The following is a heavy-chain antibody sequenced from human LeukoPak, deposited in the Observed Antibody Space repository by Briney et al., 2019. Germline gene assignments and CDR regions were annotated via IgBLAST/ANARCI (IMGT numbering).Heavy chain of an antibody. D-gene: IGHD3-10*01. Sequence: GGSLRLSCAASGFTFSSYAMSWVRQAPGKGLEWVSAISGSGGSTYYADSVKGRFTISRDNSKNTLYLQMNSLRAEDTAVYYCAKDTQSGSYYGYFDYWGQGTLVTVSS. CDR3: AKDTQSGSYYGYFDY. CDR2: ISGSGGST. CDR1: GFTFSSYA. V-gene: IGHV3-23*01. J-gene: IGHJ4*02.